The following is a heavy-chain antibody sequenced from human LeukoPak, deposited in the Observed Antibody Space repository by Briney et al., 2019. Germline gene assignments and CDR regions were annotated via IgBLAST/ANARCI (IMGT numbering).Heavy chain of an antibody. CDR3: ASFGYSSGWHDINFDY. CDR1: GGTFSSYA. J-gene: IGHJ4*02. CDR2: IIPIFGTA. V-gene: IGHV1-69*13. Sequence: SVKVSCKASGGTFSSYAISWVRQAPGQGLEWMGGIIPIFGTANYAQKFQGRVTITADESTSTAYMELSSLRSEDTAVYYCASFGYSSGWHDINFDYWGQGTLVTVSS. D-gene: IGHD6-19*01.